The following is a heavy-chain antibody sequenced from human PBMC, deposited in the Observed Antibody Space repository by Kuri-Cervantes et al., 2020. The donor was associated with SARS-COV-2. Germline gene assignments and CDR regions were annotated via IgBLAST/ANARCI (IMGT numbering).Heavy chain of an antibody. CDR2: IYYSGST. CDR1: GGSISSSSYY. D-gene: IGHD6-13*01. J-gene: IGHJ6*02. CDR3: AGRGKGSRWRYGMDV. V-gene: IGHV4-39*07. Sequence: GSLRLSCTVSGGSISSSSYYWGWIRQPPGEGLEGIGSIYYSGSTYYNPSLKSRVTISVDTSKNQFSLKLSSVTAADTAVYYCAGRGKGSRWRYGMDVWGQGTTVTVSS.